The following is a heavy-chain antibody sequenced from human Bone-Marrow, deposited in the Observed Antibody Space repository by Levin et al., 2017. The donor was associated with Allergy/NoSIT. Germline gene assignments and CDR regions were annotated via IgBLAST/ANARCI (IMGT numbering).Heavy chain of an antibody. D-gene: IGHD5-12*01. CDR2: IDPSDSYT. J-gene: IGHJ6*03. V-gene: IGHV5-10-1*01. CDR3: ARLQYTGYPFSYYYYMDI. CDR1: GYDFTKYW. Sequence: GESLKISCQTSGYDFTKYWINWVRQMPGQGLEWIGRIDPSDSYTNYSPSFRGHVSISADRSINTAYLQWGSLKASDTATYFCARLQYTGYPFSYYYYMDIWGKGTTVTVSS.